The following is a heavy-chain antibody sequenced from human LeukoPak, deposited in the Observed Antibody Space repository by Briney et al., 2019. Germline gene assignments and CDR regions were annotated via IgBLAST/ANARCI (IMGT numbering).Heavy chain of an antibody. CDR3: ARLGARQVLDY. CDR2: IKQDGGEK. CDR1: GFTFSSYW. Sequence: PGGSLRLSCTDSGFTFSSYWMSWVRQAPGKGLEWVANIKQDGGEKYYVDSVKGRFTISRDNAKNSLYLQMNSLRAEDTAVYYCARLGARQVLDYWGQGTLVTVSS. V-gene: IGHV3-7*01. D-gene: IGHD4-17*01. J-gene: IGHJ4*02.